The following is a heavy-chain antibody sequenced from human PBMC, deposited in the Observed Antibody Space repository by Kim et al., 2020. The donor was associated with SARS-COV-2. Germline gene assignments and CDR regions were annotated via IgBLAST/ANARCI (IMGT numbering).Heavy chain of an antibody. J-gene: IGHJ6*02. CDR2: ISGSGGST. CDR1: GFTFSSYA. D-gene: IGHD3-10*01. CDR3: AKSGMEGGFGELLWTYYYYGMDV. Sequence: GGSLRLSCAASGFTFSSYAMSWVRQAPGKGLEWVSAISGSGGSTYYADSVKGRFTISRDNSKNTLYLQMNSLRAEDTAVYYCAKSGMEGGFGELLWTYYYYGMDVWGQGTTVTVSS. V-gene: IGHV3-23*01.